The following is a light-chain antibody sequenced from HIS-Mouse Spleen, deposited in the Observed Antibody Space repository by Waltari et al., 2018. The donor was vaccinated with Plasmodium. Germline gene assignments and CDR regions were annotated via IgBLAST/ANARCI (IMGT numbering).Light chain of an antibody. CDR2: EAS. Sequence: SYELTQPPSVSLSPGQTARIPCSGDALLNKNSYWYQQKSGQAPVLVIYEASKRPSGIPERFSGSSSGTMATLTISGAQVEDEADYYCYSTDSSGNHRVFGGGTKLTVL. V-gene: IGLV3-10*01. J-gene: IGLJ3*02. CDR1: ALLNKN. CDR3: YSTDSSGNHRV.